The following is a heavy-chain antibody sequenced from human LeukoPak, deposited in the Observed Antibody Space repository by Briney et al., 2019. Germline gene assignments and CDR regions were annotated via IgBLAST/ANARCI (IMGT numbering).Heavy chain of an antibody. D-gene: IGHD3-3*01. Sequence: PSETLSLTCAVYGGSFSGYYWSWIRQPPGKGLEWIGEINHSGSTNYNPSLKSRVTISVDTSKNQFSLKLSSVTAADTAVYYCASAQAETYDFWSGYSQPVDYWGQGTLVTVSS. J-gene: IGHJ4*02. CDR3: ASAQAETYDFWSGYSQPVDY. V-gene: IGHV4-34*01. CDR1: GGSFSGYY. CDR2: INHSGST.